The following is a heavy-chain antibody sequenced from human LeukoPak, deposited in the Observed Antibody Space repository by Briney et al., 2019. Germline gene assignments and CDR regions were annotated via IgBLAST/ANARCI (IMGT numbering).Heavy chain of an antibody. V-gene: IGHV3-21*01. CDR3: ASVFSGYDVAY. J-gene: IGHJ4*02. CDR2: ISSSSSYI. Sequence: NSGGSLRLSCAASGFTFGSYSMTWVRQAPGKGLEWVSSISSSSSYIYYADSVKGRFTISRDNAKNSLYLQMNSLRAEDTAVYYCASVFSGYDVAYWGQGTLVTVSS. CDR1: GFTFGSYS. D-gene: IGHD5-12*01.